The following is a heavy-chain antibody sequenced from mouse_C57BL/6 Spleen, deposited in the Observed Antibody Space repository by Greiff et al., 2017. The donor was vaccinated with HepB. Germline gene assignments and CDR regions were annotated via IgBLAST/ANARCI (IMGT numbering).Heavy chain of an antibody. V-gene: IGHV1-61*01. CDR3: ARGGYYDYDGFDY. D-gene: IGHD2-4*01. J-gene: IGHJ2*01. Sequence: QVQLQQPGAELVRPGSSVKLSCKASGYTFTSYWMDWVKQRPGQGLEWIGNIYPSDSETHYNQKFKDKATLTVDKSSSTAYMQLSSLTSEDSAVYYCARGGYYDYDGFDYWGQGTTLTVSS. CDR1: GYTFTSYW. CDR2: IYPSDSET.